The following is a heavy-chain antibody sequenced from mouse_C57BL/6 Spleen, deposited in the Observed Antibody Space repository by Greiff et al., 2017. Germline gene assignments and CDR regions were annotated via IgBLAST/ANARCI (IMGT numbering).Heavy chain of an antibody. J-gene: IGHJ4*01. CDR1: GYTFTSYG. CDR2: IYPRSGNT. Sequence: QVHVQQSGAELARPGASVKLSCKASGYTFTSYGISWVKQRTGQGLEWIGEIYPRSGNTYYNEKFKGKATLTADKSSSTAYMELRSLTSEDSAVYVCAREEEDYAMDYWGQGTSVTVSS. V-gene: IGHV1-81*01. CDR3: AREEEDYAMDY.